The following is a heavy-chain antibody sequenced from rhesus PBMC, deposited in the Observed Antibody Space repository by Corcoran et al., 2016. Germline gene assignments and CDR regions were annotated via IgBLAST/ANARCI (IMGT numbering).Heavy chain of an antibody. Sequence: EVQLVQSGAEVKKPGASVKISCKASGYTLTDHYLNWVRQAPGIGIEWRGRGETEEREEGYAKKVQDRVTIIADMATDTVYNERSSLRSEDTAVYYCARGTTAYYYGLDSWGQGVVVTVSS. CDR3: ARGTTAYYYGLDS. V-gene: IGHV1-111*02. J-gene: IGHJ6*01. CDR1: GYTLTDHY. CDR2: GETEEREE. D-gene: IGHD4-29*01.